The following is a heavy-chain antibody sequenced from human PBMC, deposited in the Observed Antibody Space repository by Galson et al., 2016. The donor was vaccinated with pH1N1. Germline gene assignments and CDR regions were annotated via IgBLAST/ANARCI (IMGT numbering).Heavy chain of an antibody. CDR1: GGSISSDIYY. D-gene: IGHD4-23*01. J-gene: IGHJ6*02. CDR3: AGDHGECYGSNFYYYGLDV. Sequence: TLSLTCTVSGGSISSDIYYWSWIRQHPGKGPEWIGYIYYSGNTYYNPSLESRVTISVNTSRNQFSLKLSSVTAADTAVYYCAGDHGECYGSNFYYYGLDVWGQGTTVTVSS. CDR2: IYYSGNT. V-gene: IGHV4-31*03.